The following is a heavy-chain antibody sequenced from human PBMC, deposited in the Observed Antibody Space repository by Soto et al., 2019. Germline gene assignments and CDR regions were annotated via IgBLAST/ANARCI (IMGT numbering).Heavy chain of an antibody. CDR1: GYTLTELS. J-gene: IGHJ3*02. CDR3: ATLQNYYDSSGYYSDAFDI. V-gene: IGHV1-24*01. Sequence: VKVSCKVSGYTLTELSMHWVRQAPGKGLEWMGGFDPEDGETIYAQKFQGRVTMTEDTSTDTAYMELSSLRSEDTAVYYCATLQNYYDSSGYYSDAFDIWGQGTMVTVS. CDR2: FDPEDGET. D-gene: IGHD3-22*01.